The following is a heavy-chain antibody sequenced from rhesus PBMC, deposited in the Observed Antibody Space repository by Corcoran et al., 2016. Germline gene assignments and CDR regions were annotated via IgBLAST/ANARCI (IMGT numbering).Heavy chain of an antibody. V-gene: IGHV4-106*01. CDR2: IYVSGGAT. CDR1: GGSISDDYY. Sequence: QVQLQESGPGLVKPSETLSLTCAVSGGSISDDYYWSWIRQPPGKGLEWIGYIYVSGGATNYNPSRKNRVTISIDTSKNQFVLNLSSVTAADTAVYYCARVGEIAACHAEYFEFWGQGALVTGSS. D-gene: IGHD6-31*01. J-gene: IGHJ1*01. CDR3: ARVGEIAACHAEYFEF.